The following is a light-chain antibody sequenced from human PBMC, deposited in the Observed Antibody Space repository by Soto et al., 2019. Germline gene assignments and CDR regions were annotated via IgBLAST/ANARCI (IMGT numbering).Light chain of an antibody. CDR3: QQYSTLPHT. J-gene: IGKJ2*01. CDR1: QSVTNSF. Sequence: ENVLTQSPGTLSLSPGERATLSCRASQSVTNSFFAWYQQKPGQAPRLLIYGVSSRATGIPDRFSGSGSGTDFTLTISRLEPEDFVVYYCQQYSTLPHTFGQGTKLAVK. V-gene: IGKV3-20*01. CDR2: GVS.